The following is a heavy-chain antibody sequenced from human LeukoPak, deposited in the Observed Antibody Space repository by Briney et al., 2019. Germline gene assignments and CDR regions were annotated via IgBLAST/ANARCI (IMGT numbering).Heavy chain of an antibody. CDR3: ASHSSRDGDAFDI. Sequence: GESLKISCKGSGYSFTSYWIGWVRQMPGKGLEWMGIIYPGDSDTRYSPSFQGQVTISADKSISTAYLQWSSLKASDTAMYYCASHSSRDGDAFDIWGQGTMVTVSS. CDR2: IYPGDSDT. D-gene: IGHD6-13*01. CDR1: GYSFTSYW. V-gene: IGHV5-51*01. J-gene: IGHJ3*02.